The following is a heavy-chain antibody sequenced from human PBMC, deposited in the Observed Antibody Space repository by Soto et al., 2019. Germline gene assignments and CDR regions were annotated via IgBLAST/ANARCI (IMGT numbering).Heavy chain of an antibody. J-gene: IGHJ5*02. CDR1: GFTFSSYA. CDR3: AKVSSCSSTSCSLRIYNWFDP. CDR2: ISGSGGST. Sequence: GGSLRLSCAASGFTFSSYAMSWVRQAPGKGLEWVSAISGSGGSTYYADSVKGRFTISRDNSKNTLYLQMNSLRAEDTAVYYCAKVSSCSSTSCSLRIYNWFDPWGQGTLVTVSS. D-gene: IGHD2-2*01. V-gene: IGHV3-23*01.